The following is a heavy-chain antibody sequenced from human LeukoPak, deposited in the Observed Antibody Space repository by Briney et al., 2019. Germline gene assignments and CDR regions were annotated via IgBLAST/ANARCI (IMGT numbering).Heavy chain of an antibody. CDR3: ARDIEYDYFDS. J-gene: IGHJ4*02. CDR2: IYYRGNT. CDR1: GDSISSSDYY. V-gene: IGHV4-39*07. D-gene: IGHD2/OR15-2a*01. Sequence: PSETLSLTCNVSGDSISSSDYYWGWIRPPPGKGLEWIGSIYYRGNTYYNPSLTSRATISVNTSKNQFSLRLSSVTAADTAVYFCARDIEYDYFDSWGQGTLVTVSS.